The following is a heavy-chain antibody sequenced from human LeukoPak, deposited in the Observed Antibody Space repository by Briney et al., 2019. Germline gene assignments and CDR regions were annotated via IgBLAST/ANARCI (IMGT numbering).Heavy chain of an antibody. Sequence: TSETLSLTCTVSGGSLSSSSYYWSWIRQPPGKGLEWIGYIYYSGSTNYNPSLKSRVTISVDTSKNQFSLKLSSVTAADTAVYYCARGHNYGRLWDYWGQGTLVTVSS. V-gene: IGHV4-61*01. CDR2: IYYSGST. J-gene: IGHJ4*02. D-gene: IGHD5-18*01. CDR3: ARGHNYGRLWDY. CDR1: GGSLSSSSYY.